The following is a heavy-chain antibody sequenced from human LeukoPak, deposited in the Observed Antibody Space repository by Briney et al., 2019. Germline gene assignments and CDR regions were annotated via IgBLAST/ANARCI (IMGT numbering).Heavy chain of an antibody. V-gene: IGHV1-18*01. Sequence: ASVKVSCKASGYTFTSYGISWVRQAPGQGLEWMGWISAYNGNTNYAQKLQGRVTTTTDTSTSTAYMELRSLRSDDTAVYYCASDILTGYSPAYNWFDPWGQGTLVTVSS. D-gene: IGHD3-9*01. CDR2: ISAYNGNT. J-gene: IGHJ5*02. CDR1: GYTFTSYG. CDR3: ASDILTGYSPAYNWFDP.